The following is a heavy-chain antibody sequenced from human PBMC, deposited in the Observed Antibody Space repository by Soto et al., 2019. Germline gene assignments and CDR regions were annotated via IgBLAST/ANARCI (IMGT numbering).Heavy chain of an antibody. V-gene: IGHV3-7*01. CDR1: GFTFTSYW. CDR3: ATSSDTGYIFDF. J-gene: IGHJ4*02. Sequence: LRLSCAASGFTFTSYWMSWVRQAPGKGLEWVASIKQDGGEEYYVDSVKGRFTISRDNAKNSLFLQMNSLRAEDTAVYYCATSSDTGYIFDFWGQGTLVTVSS. CDR2: IKQDGGEE. D-gene: IGHD3-9*01.